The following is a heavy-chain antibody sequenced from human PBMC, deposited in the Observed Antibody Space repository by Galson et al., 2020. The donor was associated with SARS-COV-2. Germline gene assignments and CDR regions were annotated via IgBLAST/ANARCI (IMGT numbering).Heavy chain of an antibody. V-gene: IGHV6-1*01. CDR1: GDSVSSNSAA. J-gene: IGHJ5*02. CDR2: TYYRSTWYN. D-gene: IGHD5-18*01. Sequence: SQTLSLTCAISGDSVSSNSAAWNWIRQSPSRGLEWLGRTYYRSTWYNDYAVSVKSRITINPDTSKNQCSLQLNSVTPEDTAVYYCARTNTAGHYDTAKTNWFDPWGQGTLVTVSS. CDR3: ARTNTAGHYDTAKTNWFDP.